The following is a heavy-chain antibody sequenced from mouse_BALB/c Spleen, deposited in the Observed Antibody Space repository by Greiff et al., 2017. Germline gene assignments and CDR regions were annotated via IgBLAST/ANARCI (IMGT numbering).Heavy chain of an antibody. CDR3: ARHLSLLRLRYAMDY. J-gene: IGHJ4*01. D-gene: IGHD1-2*01. Sequence: EVMLVESGGGLVQPGGSLKLSCAASGFTFSSYTMSWVRQTPEKRLEWVAYISNGGGSTYYPDTVKGRFTISRDNAKNTLYLQMSSLKSEDTAMYYCARHLSLLRLRYAMDYWGQGTSVTVSS. CDR2: ISNGGGST. V-gene: IGHV5-12-2*01. CDR1: GFTFSSYT.